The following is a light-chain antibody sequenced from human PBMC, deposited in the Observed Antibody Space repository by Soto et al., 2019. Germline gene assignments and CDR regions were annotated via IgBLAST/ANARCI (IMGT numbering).Light chain of an antibody. CDR2: DAS. CDR1: QSIRNW. J-gene: IGKJ1*01. V-gene: IGKV1-5*01. Sequence: DIQLTQSPSTQPAFVGDRVSITCRASQSIRNWLAWYQQKPGKAPNLLIYDASSLQSGVPSRFSGTGFGAELTLTISSLQPDDFATYYCQEYYSDSRTFGHGTKVEVK. CDR3: QEYYSDSRT.